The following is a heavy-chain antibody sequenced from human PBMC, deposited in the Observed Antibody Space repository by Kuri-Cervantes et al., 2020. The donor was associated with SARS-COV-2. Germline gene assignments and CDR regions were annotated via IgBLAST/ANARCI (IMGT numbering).Heavy chain of an antibody. V-gene: IGHV1-2*02. CDR1: GYTFTGYY. Sequence: ASVKVSCKASGYTFTGYYIHWVRQAPGQGLEWMGWINPNSGGTNYAQKFQGRVTMTRDTSISTAYMELSRLRSDDTAVYYCARATGTTGPRAFDIWGQGTMVTVSS. J-gene: IGHJ3*02. CDR3: ARATGTTGPRAFDI. D-gene: IGHD1-1*01. CDR2: INPNSGGT.